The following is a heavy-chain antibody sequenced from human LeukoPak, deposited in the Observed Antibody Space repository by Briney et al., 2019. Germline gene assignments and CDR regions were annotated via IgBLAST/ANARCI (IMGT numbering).Heavy chain of an antibody. CDR2: IRYDGSNK. CDR3: ARAVRQQLVFGMLVNWFDP. J-gene: IGHJ5*02. CDR1: GFTFSSYG. V-gene: IGHV3-30*02. D-gene: IGHD6-13*01. Sequence: GGSLRLSCAASGFTFSSYGMHWVRQAPGKGLEWVAFIRYDGSNKYYADSVKGRFTISRDNSKNTLYLQMNSLRAEDTAVYYCARAVRQQLVFGMLVNWFDPWGQGTLVTVSS.